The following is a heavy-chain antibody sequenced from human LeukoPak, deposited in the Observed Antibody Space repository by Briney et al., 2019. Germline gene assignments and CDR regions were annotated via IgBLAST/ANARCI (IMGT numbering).Heavy chain of an antibody. J-gene: IGHJ6*03. CDR1: GYTFTGYY. V-gene: IGHV1-2*06. D-gene: IGHD6-13*01. CDR3: ARDRRRIAAAGTNYYYYMDV. CDR2: INPNSGGT. Sequence: GASVKVSCKASGYTFTGYYMHWVRQAPGQGLEWMARINPNSGGTNYAQKFQGRVTMTRDTSISTAYMELSRLRSDDTAVYYCARDRRRIAAAGTNYYYYMDVWGKGTTVTVSS.